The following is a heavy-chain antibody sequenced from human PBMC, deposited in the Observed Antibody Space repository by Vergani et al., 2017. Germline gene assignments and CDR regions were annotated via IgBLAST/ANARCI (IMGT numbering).Heavy chain of an antibody. CDR1: GFTFTAHG. CDR3: VKEKIDLGSYFFDS. CDR2: ISYDGSNK. J-gene: IGHJ4*01. V-gene: IGHV3-30*18. Sequence: VQLLESGGGSAQPGESLRLSCVASGFTFTAHGLNWVRQAPGKGLEWVAVISYDGSNKYYADSVKGRFTISRDNSKNTLSLQMNSLTAEDTAIYYCVKEKIDLGSYFFDSWGHGILVTVSS. D-gene: IGHD2/OR15-2a*01.